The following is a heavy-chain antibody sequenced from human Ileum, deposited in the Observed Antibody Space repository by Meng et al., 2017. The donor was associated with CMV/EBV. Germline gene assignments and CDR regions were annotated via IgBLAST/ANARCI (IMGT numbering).Heavy chain of an antibody. CDR1: GFTLDDYA. Sequence: SLKISCAASGFTLDDYAMHWVRQAPGKGLEWVSGTSWNSDNIGYADSVKGRFTVSRDNAKNSLYLQMNSLRGEDTALYYCERVDKAMVILRYFDYWGQGTLVTVSS. D-gene: IGHD5-18*01. CDR2: TSWNSDNI. V-gene: IGHV3-9*01. CDR3: ERVDKAMVILRYFDY. J-gene: IGHJ4*02.